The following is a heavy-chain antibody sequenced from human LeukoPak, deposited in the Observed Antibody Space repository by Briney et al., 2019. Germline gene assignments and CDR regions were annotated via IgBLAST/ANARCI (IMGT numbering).Heavy chain of an antibody. D-gene: IGHD6-19*01. J-gene: IGHJ4*02. Sequence: GGSLRLSCAASGFTFSNYWMHWVRQAPGKGLVWVSRINSDGSSTTHADSVKGRLTISRDNAKNTLHLQMNSLRAEDTAVYYCESLYSSGWPYFDYWGQGTLVTVSS. CDR1: GFTFSNYW. CDR3: ESLYSSGWPYFDY. CDR2: INSDGSST. V-gene: IGHV3-74*01.